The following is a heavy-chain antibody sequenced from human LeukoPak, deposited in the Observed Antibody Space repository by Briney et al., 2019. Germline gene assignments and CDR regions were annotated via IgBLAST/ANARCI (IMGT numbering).Heavy chain of an antibody. D-gene: IGHD3-9*01. Sequence: GGALSLSYAASGFSFKNYAMSWVRQAPARGPEWVSSLRCYGETFYADSVKSRFTLSRDDSRNTVYLQLNNLRVEDTAIYYCAKASWVLNADAVWWGQGTQVTVSS. CDR3: AKASWVLNADAVW. J-gene: IGHJ4*02. CDR2: LRCYGET. CDR1: GFSFKNYA. V-gene: IGHV3-23*01.